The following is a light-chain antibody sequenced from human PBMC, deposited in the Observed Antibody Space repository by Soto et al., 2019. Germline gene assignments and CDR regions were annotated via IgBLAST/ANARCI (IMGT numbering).Light chain of an antibody. CDR2: DAS. CDR1: QSVSSNY. J-gene: IGKJ2*01. V-gene: IGKV3-20*01. CDR3: QQYGSSPYT. Sequence: EIVLTQSPGTLSLSPGERATLSCRASQSVSSNYLAWYQQKPGQSPRLLIYDASSRATGIPDRFSGSASGTDFTLTLSRLEPEEFAVYYCQQYGSSPYTFGQGTKLEIK.